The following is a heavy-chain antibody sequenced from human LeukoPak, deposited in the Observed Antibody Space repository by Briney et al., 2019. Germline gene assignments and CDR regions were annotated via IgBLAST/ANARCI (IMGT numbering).Heavy chain of an antibody. J-gene: IGHJ4*02. CDR1: GFTVSSNY. CDR3: AKDRSYYDSGGFRNFDY. CDR2: IYSGGST. Sequence: GGSLRLSCAASGFTVSSNYMSWVRQAPGKGLEWVSVIYSGGSTYYADSVKGRFTISRDNSKNTLYLRMNSLRPEDTAVYYCAKDRSYYDSGGFRNFDYWGQGTLVTVSS. D-gene: IGHD3-22*01. V-gene: IGHV3-53*05.